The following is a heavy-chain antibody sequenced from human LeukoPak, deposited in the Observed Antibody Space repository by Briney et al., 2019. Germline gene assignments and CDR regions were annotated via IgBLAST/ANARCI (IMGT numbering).Heavy chain of an antibody. Sequence: EGSLRLSCAASGFTFSSYGMHWVRQAPGKGLEWVAFIRYDGSNKYYADSVKGRFTISRDNSKNTLYLQMNSLRAEDTAVYYCAKDRVGYGLRAAAGPLDYWGQGTLVTASS. CDR1: GFTFSSYG. CDR3: AKDRVGYGLRAAAGPLDY. D-gene: IGHD6-13*01. J-gene: IGHJ4*02. V-gene: IGHV3-30*02. CDR2: IRYDGSNK.